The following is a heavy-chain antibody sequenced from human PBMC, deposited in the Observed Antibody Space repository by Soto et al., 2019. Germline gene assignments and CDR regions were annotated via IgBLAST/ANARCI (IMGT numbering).Heavy chain of an antibody. CDR1: GFTFISYA. D-gene: IGHD3-3*01. J-gene: IGHJ4*02. V-gene: IGHV3-23*01. CDR3: AKDLGSVYASPGDY. CDR2: ISGSGGST. Sequence: WGSLRLACAPSGFTFISYAVIFLRHAPLKWRVWVSAISGSGGSTYYADSVKGRFTISRDNSKNTLYLQMNSLRAEDTAVYYCAKDLGSVYASPGDYWGQGTLVTVSS.